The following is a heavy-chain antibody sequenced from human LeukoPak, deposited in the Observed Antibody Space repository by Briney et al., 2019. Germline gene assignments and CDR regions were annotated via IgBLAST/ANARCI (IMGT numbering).Heavy chain of an antibody. D-gene: IGHD3-22*01. CDR1: GFTFSSYA. Sequence: GRSLRLSCAASGFTFSSYAMHWVRQAPGKGLEGVAVISYDGSNKYYVDSVKGRFTISRDNSKNTLYLQMNSLRAEDTAVYYCARDPSYYYDSSGYYPFDDAFDIWGQGTMVTVSS. J-gene: IGHJ3*02. V-gene: IGHV3-30*04. CDR2: ISYDGSNK. CDR3: ARDPSYYYDSSGYYPFDDAFDI.